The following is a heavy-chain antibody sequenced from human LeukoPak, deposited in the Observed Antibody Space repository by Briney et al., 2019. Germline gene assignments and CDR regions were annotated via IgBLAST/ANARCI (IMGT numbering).Heavy chain of an antibody. J-gene: IGHJ6*03. CDR1: GFTFSSYW. CDR2: IKQDGSEK. D-gene: IGHD3-10*01. Sequence: PGGSLRLSCAASGFTFSSYWMSWVRQAPGKGLEWVANIKQDGSEKYYVDSVKGRFTISRDNAKNSLYLQMNSLRAEDTAVYYCARNYGSGSYYGDDYMDVWGKGTTVTISS. CDR3: ARNYGSGSYYGDDYMDV. V-gene: IGHV3-7*01.